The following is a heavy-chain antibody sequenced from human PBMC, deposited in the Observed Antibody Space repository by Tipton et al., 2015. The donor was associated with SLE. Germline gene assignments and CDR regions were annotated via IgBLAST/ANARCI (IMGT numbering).Heavy chain of an antibody. CDR1: GFTFSSYW. Sequence: SLRLSCAASGFTFSSYWMHWVRQAPGKGLVWVSRINSDGSSTSYADSVKGRFTISRDNAKNTLYLQMNSLRAEDTAVYYCARQSIAARPGPDGWFDPWGQGTLVTVSS. CDR2: INSDGSST. J-gene: IGHJ5*02. V-gene: IGHV3-74*01. CDR3: ARQSIAARPGPDGWFDP. D-gene: IGHD6-6*01.